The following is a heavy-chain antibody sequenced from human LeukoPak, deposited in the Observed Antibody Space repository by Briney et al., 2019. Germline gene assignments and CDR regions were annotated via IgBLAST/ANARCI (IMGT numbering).Heavy chain of an antibody. J-gene: IGHJ4*02. CDR3: ARGPHRYGDYYFDY. Sequence: PGGSLRLSCAAYGFTFSSYWMSWVRQAPGKGLEWVANIKQDGSEKYYVDSVKGRFTISRDNAKNSLYLQMSSLRAEDTAVYYCARGPHRYGDYYFDYWGQGTLVTVSS. D-gene: IGHD4-17*01. CDR1: GFTFSSYW. CDR2: IKQDGSEK. V-gene: IGHV3-7*01.